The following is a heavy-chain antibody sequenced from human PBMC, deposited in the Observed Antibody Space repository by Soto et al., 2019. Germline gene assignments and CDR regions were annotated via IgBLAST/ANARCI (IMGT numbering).Heavy chain of an antibody. J-gene: IGHJ4*02. V-gene: IGHV3-30*03. CDR3: ATEYYDILTESLKSGCDS. CDR1: GFTFSSYG. CDR2: ISYDGSNK. Sequence: PWGSLRLSCAASGFTFSSYGMHWVRQAPGKGLEWVAFISYDGSNKYFADSVKGRFTISIDNSKNTLYLQMNSLRAEDTAVYYSATEYYDILTESLKSGCDSWGQGTLVTVSA. D-gene: IGHD3-9*01.